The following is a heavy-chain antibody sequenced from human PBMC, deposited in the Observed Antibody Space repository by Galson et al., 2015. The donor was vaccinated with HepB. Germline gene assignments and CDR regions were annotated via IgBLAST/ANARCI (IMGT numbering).Heavy chain of an antibody. CDR1: GYTFTGYY. V-gene: IGHV1-69*06. J-gene: IGHJ5*02. D-gene: IGHD2-21*02. Sequence: SVKVSCKASGYTFTGYYMHWVRQAPGQGLEWMGGIIPIFGTADYAQKFQGRVTITADKSTSTAYMELSSLRSEDTAVYYCAREECGGDCYSGPGWFDPWGQGTLVTVSS. CDR3: AREECGGDCYSGPGWFDP. CDR2: IIPIFGTA.